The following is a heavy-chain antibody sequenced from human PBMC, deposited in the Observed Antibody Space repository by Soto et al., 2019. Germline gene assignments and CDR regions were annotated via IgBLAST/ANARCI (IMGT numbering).Heavy chain of an antibody. CDR2: ISYDGSNK. CDR1: GFTFSSYG. D-gene: IGHD2-2*01. J-gene: IGHJ6*02. V-gene: IGHV3-30*18. CDR3: AKVLARKVDIVVVPALMSMDV. Sequence: GGSLRLSCAASGFTFSSYGMHWVRQAPGKGLEWVAVISYDGSNKYYADSVKGRFTISRDNSKNTLYLQMNSLRAEDTAVYYCAKVLARKVDIVVVPALMSMDVWGQGTTVTVSS.